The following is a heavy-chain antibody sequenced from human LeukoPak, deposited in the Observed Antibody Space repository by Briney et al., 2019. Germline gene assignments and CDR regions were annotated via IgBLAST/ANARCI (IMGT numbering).Heavy chain of an antibody. D-gene: IGHD5-24*01. CDR2: IIPIFGTA. J-gene: IGHJ4*02. V-gene: IGHV1-69*13. CDR3: AREMRTSRDGLDY. CDR1: GGTFSSYA. Sequence: ASMKVSCKASGGTFSSYAISWVRQAPGQGLEWMGGIIPIFGTANYAQKFQGGVTITADESTSTAYMELSSLRSEDTAVYYCAREMRTSRDGLDYWGQGTLVTVSS.